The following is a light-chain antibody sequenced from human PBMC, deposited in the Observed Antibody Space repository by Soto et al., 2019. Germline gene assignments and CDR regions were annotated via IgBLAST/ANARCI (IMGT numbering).Light chain of an antibody. CDR2: DAS. CDR1: QSISSW. CDR3: QQYNSYST. J-gene: IGKJ1*01. V-gene: IGKV1-5*01. Sequence: GDRVTITCRASQSISSWLAWYQQKPGKAPKLLIYDASSLESGVPSRFSGSGSGTEFTLTISSLQPDDFATYYSQQYNSYSTFGQGTKVEIK.